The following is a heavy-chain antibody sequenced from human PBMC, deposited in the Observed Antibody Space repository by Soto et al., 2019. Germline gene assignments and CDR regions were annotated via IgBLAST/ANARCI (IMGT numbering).Heavy chain of an antibody. J-gene: IGHJ6*02. CDR2: IIPIFGTA. CDR1: GGTFSSYA. D-gene: IGHD6-6*01. Sequence: GASVKVSCKASGGTFSSYAISWVRQAPGQGLEWLGGIIPIFGTANYAQKFQGRVTITADKSTSTAYMELSRLRTEDTAVYYCARSRPYSSSSGYYYYGMDVWGQGTTVTVSS. CDR3: ARSRPYSSSSGYYYYGMDV. V-gene: IGHV1-69*06.